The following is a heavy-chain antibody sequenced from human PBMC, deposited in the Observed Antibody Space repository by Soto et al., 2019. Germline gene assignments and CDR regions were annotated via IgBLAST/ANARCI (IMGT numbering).Heavy chain of an antibody. V-gene: IGHV2-5*02. D-gene: IGHD3-10*01. J-gene: IGHJ5*01. CDR1: GFSLSSDGVG. CDR3: ARRSTYSRNGSSGWFDS. Sequence: QITLQESGPTLVKPTQTLTLTCTISGFSLSSDGVGVGWIRQPPRKALEWLAFIYWDDDYRYSPSLQTRLNITKDICNNQVVLIVTNVDPMDSATYFCARRSTYSRNGSSGWFDSWGQCILVTVAS. CDR2: IYWDDDY.